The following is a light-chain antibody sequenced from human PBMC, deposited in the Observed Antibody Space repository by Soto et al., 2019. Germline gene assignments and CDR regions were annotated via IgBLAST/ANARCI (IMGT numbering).Light chain of an antibody. CDR1: QRVSDS. CDR3: QQYLSYPFT. J-gene: IGKJ3*01. V-gene: IGKV1-5*03. CDR2: KAS. Sequence: DIQMTQSPSTLSSFVGDRVTITCRASQRVSDSLAWYQHKAGKAPKLLIYKASSLESDVPSRFSGTGSGTEFTLTISSLPPDDLATYYCQQYLSYPFTFGPWTKVDIK.